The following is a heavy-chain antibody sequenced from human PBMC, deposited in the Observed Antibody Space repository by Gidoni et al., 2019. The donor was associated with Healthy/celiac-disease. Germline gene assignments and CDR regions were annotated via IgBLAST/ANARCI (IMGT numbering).Heavy chain of an antibody. CDR1: GGSISSYY. CDR2: IYYSGST. V-gene: IGHV4-59*01. J-gene: IGHJ4*02. D-gene: IGHD3-16*02. CDR3: ARESDDYIWGSYRYFDY. Sequence: QVQLQESGPGLVKPSETLSLTCTVSGGSISSYYWSWIRQPPGKGLEWIGYIYYSGSTNYNPSLKSRVTISVDTSKNQFSLKLSSVTAADTAVYYCARESDDYIWGSYRYFDYWGQGTLVTVSS.